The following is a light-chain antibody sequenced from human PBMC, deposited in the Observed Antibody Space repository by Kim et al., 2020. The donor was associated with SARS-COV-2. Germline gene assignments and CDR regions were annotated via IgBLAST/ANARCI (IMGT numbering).Light chain of an antibody. CDR1: QSVGSN. CDR2: GAS. CDR3: QQYNNWLYT. V-gene: IGKV3-15*01. Sequence: EVVMTQSPATLSVSPGERVTLSCRASQSVGSNLAWYQQKPGQAPGLLIYGASTRATDIPVRFSGSGSETDFTLTITSLQSEDFAVYYCQQYNNWLYTFGQGTKLEI. J-gene: IGKJ2*01.